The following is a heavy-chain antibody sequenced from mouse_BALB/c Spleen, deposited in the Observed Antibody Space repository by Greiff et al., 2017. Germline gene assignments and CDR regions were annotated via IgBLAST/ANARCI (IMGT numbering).Heavy chain of an antibody. Sequence: VQLQQSGAELVRPGSSVKISCTASGYAFSSYWMNWVKQRPGQGLEWIGQIYPGDGDTNYNGKFKGKATLTADKSSSTAYMQLSSLTSEDSAVYFCAMITTRGNYAMDYGGQGTSGTV. CDR3: AMITTRGNYAMDY. CDR2: IYPGDGDT. V-gene: IGHV1-80*01. CDR1: GYAFSSYW. D-gene: IGHD2-4*01. J-gene: IGHJ4*01.